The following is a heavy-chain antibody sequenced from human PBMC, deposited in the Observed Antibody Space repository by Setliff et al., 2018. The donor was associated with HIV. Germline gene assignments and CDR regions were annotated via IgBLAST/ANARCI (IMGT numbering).Heavy chain of an antibody. CDR2: ISGFNGNT. CDR3: ARVQYRSAWFSGGHDAFDI. CDR1: GYSFARYG. Sequence: ASVKVSCKASGYSFARYGLSWVRQAPGQGLEWMGWISGFNGNTKYAQSFQDRVAMTTETATSTAYMEMRSPRSDDTAVYFCARVQYRSAWFSGGHDAFDIWGQGTMVTVSS. V-gene: IGHV1-18*01. J-gene: IGHJ3*02. D-gene: IGHD6-19*01.